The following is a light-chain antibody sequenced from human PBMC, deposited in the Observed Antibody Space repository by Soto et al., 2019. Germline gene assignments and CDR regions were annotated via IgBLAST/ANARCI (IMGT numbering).Light chain of an antibody. V-gene: IGKV1-12*02. Sequence: DIQMTQSPSSVSASVGDRVTITCRASQVINNWLAWYQQKPGKAPNLLIYAASTLQTGVPSRFSGSGSGTDFTLTISSLQPEDFATYYCQQANSFPFTFGPGIKVDLK. CDR3: QQANSFPFT. CDR2: AAS. J-gene: IGKJ3*01. CDR1: QVINNW.